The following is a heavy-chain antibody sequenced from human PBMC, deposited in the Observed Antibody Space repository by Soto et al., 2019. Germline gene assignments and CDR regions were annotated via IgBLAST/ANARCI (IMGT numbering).Heavy chain of an antibody. D-gene: IGHD2-15*01. J-gene: IGHJ3*02. CDR2: IYPGDSDT. CDR3: VRDYLAYCSAGSCTRTIDGFDI. CDR1: GYRFSSYW. V-gene: IGHV5-51*01. Sequence: PGESLKISCQGSGYRFSSYWIGWVRQMPGKGLEWMGIIYPGDSDTRYSPSFQGQVTISVDKSISTAFLQWSSLKASDTAMYYCVRDYLAYCSAGSCTRTIDGFDIWGQGTMVTVSS.